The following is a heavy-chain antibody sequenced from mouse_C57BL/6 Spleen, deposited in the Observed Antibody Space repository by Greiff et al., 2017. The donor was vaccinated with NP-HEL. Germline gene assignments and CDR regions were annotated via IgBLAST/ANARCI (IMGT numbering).Heavy chain of an antibody. CDR2: IYPGDGDT. J-gene: IGHJ4*01. CDR3: ARYHYYGSTYAMDY. V-gene: IGHV1-82*01. CDR1: GYAFSSSW. Sequence: QVQLKQSGPELVKPGASVKISCKASGYAFSSSWMNWVKQRPGKGLEWIGRIYPGDGDTNYNGKFKGKATLTADKSSSTAYMQLSSLTSEDSAVYFCARYHYYGSTYAMDYWGQGTSVTVSS. D-gene: IGHD1-1*01.